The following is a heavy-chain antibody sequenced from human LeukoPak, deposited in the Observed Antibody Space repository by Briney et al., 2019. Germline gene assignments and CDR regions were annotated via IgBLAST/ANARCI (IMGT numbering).Heavy chain of an antibody. CDR1: GFTFSSYA. CDR2: ISSTDAGT. J-gene: IGHJ4*02. V-gene: IGHV3-23*01. D-gene: IGHD2-21*01. Sequence: GGSLILSCAASGFTFSSYAMSWVRQPPGKGLEWVSAISSTDAGTYHADSVRGRFTISRDSSKNTLYLQMNSLRAEDAAVYYCAKAPVTSCRGAYCYPFDYWGEGTLVTVSS. CDR3: AKAPVTSCRGAYCYPFDY.